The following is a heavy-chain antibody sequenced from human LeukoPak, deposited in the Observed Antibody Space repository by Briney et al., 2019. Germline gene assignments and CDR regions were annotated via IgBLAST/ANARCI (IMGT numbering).Heavy chain of an antibody. CDR2: LSGSGGST. J-gene: IGHJ4*02. Sequence: GGSLRLSCAASGFTFSSYAMSWVRQAPGKGLEWVSALSGSGGSTYYADSVKGRFTISRDNSKNTLYLQMNSLRAEDTAVYYCAKVTPYCDFWSGYPVYFDYWGQGTLVTVSS. V-gene: IGHV3-23*01. CDR3: AKVTPYCDFWSGYPVYFDY. D-gene: IGHD3-3*01. CDR1: GFTFSSYA.